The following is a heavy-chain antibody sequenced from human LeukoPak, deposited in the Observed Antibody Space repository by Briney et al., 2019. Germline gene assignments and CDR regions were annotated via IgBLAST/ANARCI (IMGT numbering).Heavy chain of an antibody. V-gene: IGHV1-2*02. D-gene: IGHD3-3*01. CDR2: INPNSGGT. CDR1: GYTFSGYY. CDR3: ARDPNFDFWSGGQLGY. Sequence: GASVKVSCKASGYTFSGYYIHWVRRAPGQGLEWMGWINPNSGGTNYAQKFQGRVTMTRDTSISTAYMELSRLRSDDTAVYYCARDPNFDFWSGGQLGYWGQGTLVTVSS. J-gene: IGHJ4*02.